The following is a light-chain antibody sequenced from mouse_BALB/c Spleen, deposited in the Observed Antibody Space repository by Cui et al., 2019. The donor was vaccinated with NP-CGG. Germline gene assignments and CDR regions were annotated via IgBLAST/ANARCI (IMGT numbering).Light chain of an antibody. V-gene: IGLV1*01. CDR2: GTN. Sequence: QAVVTQESGLTPSPGETVTLTGRSSTGAVTTSNYANWIQEKPDHLFTGLIGGTNNRVPGVPARFSGSLIGDKAALTITGAQTEDEAIYFCALWYSNHWVFGGGTKLTVL. J-gene: IGLJ1*01. CDR1: TGAVTTSNY. CDR3: ALWYSNHWV.